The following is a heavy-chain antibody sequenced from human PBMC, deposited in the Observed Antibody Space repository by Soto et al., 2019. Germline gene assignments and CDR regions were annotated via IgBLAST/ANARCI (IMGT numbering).Heavy chain of an antibody. CDR3: GRGKTQCYSDL. D-gene: IGHD1-26*01. CDR2: IYRSGTT. Sequence: PSETLSLTCDVSGGSISGGAYSCTWIRQPPGKGLEWIGYIYRSGTTYYNPSLKSRVSISVDRSQNQFSLNLTSVTAADTAVYYCGRGKTQCYSDLWGQGNLVAVSS. V-gene: IGHV4-30-2*01. CDR1: GGSISGGAYS. J-gene: IGHJ4*02.